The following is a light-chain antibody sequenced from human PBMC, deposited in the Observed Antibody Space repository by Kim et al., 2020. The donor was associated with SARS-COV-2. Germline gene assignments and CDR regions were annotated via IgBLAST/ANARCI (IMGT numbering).Light chain of an antibody. V-gene: IGLV1-40*01. CDR2: GNT. J-gene: IGLJ3*02. Sequence: QSVLTQPPSVSGAPGQRVTISCTGSSSNIGAGYDVHWYQQLPGTAPKLLIYGNTNRPSGVPYRFSGSKSGTSTSLAITGLQAEDEADYYCQSYDSRLSGSVFGGGTKLTVL. CDR3: QSYDSRLSGSV. CDR1: SSNIGAGYD.